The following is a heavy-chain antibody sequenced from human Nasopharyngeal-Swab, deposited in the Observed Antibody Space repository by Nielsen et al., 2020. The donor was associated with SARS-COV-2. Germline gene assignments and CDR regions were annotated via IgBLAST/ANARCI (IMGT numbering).Heavy chain of an antibody. CDR3: ARASVVPAAMDYYYYMDV. D-gene: IGHD2-2*01. V-gene: IGHV4-59*01. CDR2: IYYGGST. Sequence: RQAPGKVLGWIGYIYYGGSTNYNPSLKSRVTISVDTSKNQFSLKLSSVNAADTAVYYCARASVVPAAMDYYYYMDVWGKGTTVTVSS. J-gene: IGHJ6*03.